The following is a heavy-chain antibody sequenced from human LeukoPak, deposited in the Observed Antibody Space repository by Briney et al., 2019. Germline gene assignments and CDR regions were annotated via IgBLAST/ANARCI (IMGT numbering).Heavy chain of an antibody. CDR3: ASGGGWVFFN. CDR1: GFTFSDYW. CDR2: IKRDGSEK. V-gene: IGHV3-7*01. Sequence: PGGSLRLSCAASGFTFSDYWMNWVRQAPGKGLEWVANIKRDGSEKYYVDSVKGRFTISRDNAKNSLYLQMNSLRVDDTAVYYCASGGGWVFFNWGQGTLVTVSS. J-gene: IGHJ4*02. D-gene: IGHD6-19*01.